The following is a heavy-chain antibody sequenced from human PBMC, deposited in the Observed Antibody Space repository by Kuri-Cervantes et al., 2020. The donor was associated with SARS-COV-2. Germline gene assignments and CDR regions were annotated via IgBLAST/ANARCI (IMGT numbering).Heavy chain of an antibody. D-gene: IGHD2-21*01. J-gene: IGHJ4*02. CDR2: IHYSGTT. CDR1: GGSISGSSFY. Sequence: GSLRLSCTVSGGSISGSSFYWGWIRQPPGKGLEWIGSIHYSGTTYYNPSLKSRVTMSVDTSKNQFSLKVNSVTAADTALYYCAAVISVIGGVEDWGQGTLVTVSS. CDR3: AAVISVIGGVED. V-gene: IGHV4-39*07.